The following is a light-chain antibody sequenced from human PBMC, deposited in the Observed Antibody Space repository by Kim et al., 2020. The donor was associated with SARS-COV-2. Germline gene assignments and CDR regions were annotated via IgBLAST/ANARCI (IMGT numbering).Light chain of an antibody. CDR1: SIGSKS. Sequence: SYELTQPPSVSVAPGKTARITCGGTSIGSKSVHWYQQKPGQAPVLVISYDSVRPSGIPERFSGSNSGNTATVTISRVEAGDEANYYCQVWDSGDDHRVVFGGGTQLTVL. J-gene: IGLJ2*01. V-gene: IGLV3-21*04. CDR2: YDS. CDR3: QVWDSGDDHRVV.